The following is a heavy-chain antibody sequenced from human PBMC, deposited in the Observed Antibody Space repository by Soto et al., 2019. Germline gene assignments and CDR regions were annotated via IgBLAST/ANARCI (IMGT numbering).Heavy chain of an antibody. CDR3: ARVPTGTTWVTSEY. Sequence: XTLPLPCTVAGGSFSSGSYYWSWIRKPPGKGLEWIWYLYYSGNTNYNPSLKSRVTISVDTSKNQFSLKLSSVTAADTAVYYCARVPTGTTWVTSEYWGQGTLVTVSS. CDR1: GGSFSSGSYY. CDR2: LYYSGNT. J-gene: IGHJ4*02. D-gene: IGHD1-7*01. V-gene: IGHV4-61*01.